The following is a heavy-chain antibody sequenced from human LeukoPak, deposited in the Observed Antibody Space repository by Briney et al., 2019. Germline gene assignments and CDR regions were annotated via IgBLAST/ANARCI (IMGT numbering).Heavy chain of an antibody. D-gene: IGHD6-6*01. Sequence: PGGSLRLSCAASGFTFSSYAMHWVRQAPGKGLEWVAVISYDGSNKYYADSVKGRFTISRDTSKNTLYLQMNSLRAEDTAVYYCARIAYSSSTDYWGQGTLVTVSS. V-gene: IGHV3-30*04. J-gene: IGHJ4*02. CDR1: GFTFSSYA. CDR2: ISYDGSNK. CDR3: ARIAYSSSTDY.